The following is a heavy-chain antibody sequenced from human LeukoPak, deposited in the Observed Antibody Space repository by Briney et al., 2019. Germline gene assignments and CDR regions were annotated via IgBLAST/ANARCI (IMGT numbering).Heavy chain of an antibody. V-gene: IGHV1-2*02. Sequence: GASVKVSCNASGYTFTGYYMHWVRQAPGQGLEWMGWINPNSGGTNYAQKFQGRVTMTRDTSISTAYMELSRLRSDDTAVYYCARDPYCGGDCYPTTDYWGQGTLVTVSS. D-gene: IGHD2-21*02. CDR3: ARDPYCGGDCYPTTDY. J-gene: IGHJ4*02. CDR2: INPNSGGT. CDR1: GYTFTGYY.